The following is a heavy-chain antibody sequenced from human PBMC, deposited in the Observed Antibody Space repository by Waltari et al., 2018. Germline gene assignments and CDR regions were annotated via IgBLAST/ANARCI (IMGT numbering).Heavy chain of an antibody. D-gene: IGHD6-13*01. J-gene: IGHJ5*01. Sequence: QVQLVESGGGVVQPGRSLRLSCAASGFTFSSYGMHLVSQAPGKGLEWVAVIWYDGSNKYYADSVKGRFTISRDNSKNTLYLQMNSLRAEDTAVYYCARELAAAANWFDPWGQGTLVTVSS. CDR2: IWYDGSNK. CDR3: ARELAAAANWFDP. CDR1: GFTFSSYG. V-gene: IGHV3-33*01.